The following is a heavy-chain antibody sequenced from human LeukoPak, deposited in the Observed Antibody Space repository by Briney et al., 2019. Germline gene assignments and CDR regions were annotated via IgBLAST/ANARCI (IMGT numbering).Heavy chain of an antibody. D-gene: IGHD2-15*01. V-gene: IGHV3-7*01. CDR2: IKRDGSEK. CDR3: ARVWCSSGSCFGWDY. J-gene: IGHJ4*02. CDR1: EFIFTGDW. Sequence: QTGGSLRLSCAASEFIFTGDWMSWVRQAPGKGLEWVANIKRDGSEKYYLDSVKGRFIISRDNAKNSLYLEMNSLRGEDTAVYYCARVWCSSGSCFGWDYWGQRTLVTVSS.